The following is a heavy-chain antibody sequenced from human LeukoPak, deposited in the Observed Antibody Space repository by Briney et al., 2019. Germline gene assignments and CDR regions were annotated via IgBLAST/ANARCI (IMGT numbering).Heavy chain of an antibody. Sequence: ASVKVSCKTSGYTFTTYDINWVRQATGQGLEWMGWMNPNSGNIDYAQKFQGRITITRNTSITTFYMELSSLRSEDTAVYYCARGPYGGNVFPALDYWGQGTLVTVSS. CDR3: ARGPYGGNVFPALDY. J-gene: IGHJ4*02. D-gene: IGHD4-23*01. CDR2: MNPNSGNI. V-gene: IGHV1-8*03. CDR1: GYTFTTYD.